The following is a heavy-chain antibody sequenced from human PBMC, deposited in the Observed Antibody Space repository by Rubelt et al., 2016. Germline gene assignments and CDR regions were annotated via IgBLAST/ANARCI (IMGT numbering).Heavy chain of an antibody. Sequence: QVQLVQSGAAVKKPGASVKVSCKASGYTFTSYGISWVRQAPGQGLEWMGWISAYNGNTKLSQGIQGRVTLTTGTFTRTAYMELGRLKSDDTGVYCCARGRKQWPYGMDVWGQGTTVTVSP. CDR1: GYTFTSYG. J-gene: IGHJ6*01. CDR2: ISAYNGNT. CDR3: ARGRKQWPYGMDV. D-gene: IGHD6-19*01. V-gene: IGHV1-18*01.